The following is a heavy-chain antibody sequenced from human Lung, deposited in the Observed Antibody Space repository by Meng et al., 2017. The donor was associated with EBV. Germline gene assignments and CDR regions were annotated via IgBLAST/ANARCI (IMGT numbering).Heavy chain of an antibody. Sequence: QVQLPESVPGLVKPSGTLALPCAASGGSISSDIWWSWVRQPPGKGLEWIGEVYHRGDTNYNPSLKSRVTISVDTSKNQFSLKLSSVTAADTAVYFCARATVVVPSGIYWFDPWGQGTLVTVSS. CDR3: ARATVVVPSGIYWFDP. V-gene: IGHV4-4*02. CDR2: VYHRGDT. J-gene: IGHJ5*02. D-gene: IGHD6-13*01. CDR1: GGSISSDIW.